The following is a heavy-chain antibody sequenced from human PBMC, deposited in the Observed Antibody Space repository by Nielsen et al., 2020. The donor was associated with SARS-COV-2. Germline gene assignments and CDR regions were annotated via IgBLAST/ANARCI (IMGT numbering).Heavy chain of an antibody. CDR1: GFTFSDYY. J-gene: IGHJ5*02. Sequence: GESLKISCAASGFTFSDYYMSWIRQAPGKGLEWVSAISGSGGSTYYADSVKGRFTISRDNSKNTLYLQMNSLRAEDTAVYYCAKDQESGWYLFSWFDPWGQGTLVTVSS. D-gene: IGHD6-19*01. CDR2: ISGSGGST. CDR3: AKDQESGWYLFSWFDP. V-gene: IGHV3-23*01.